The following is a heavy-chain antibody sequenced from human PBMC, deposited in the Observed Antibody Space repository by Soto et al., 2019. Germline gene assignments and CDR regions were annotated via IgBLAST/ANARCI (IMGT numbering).Heavy chain of an antibody. Sequence: QVQLVQSGAEVKKPGSSVKVSCKASGGTFSSYAISWVRQAPGQGLEWMGGIIPILGTANYAQKFQGRVTITADKSTSTAYMELSSLRSEDTAVYYCARAVSPITVTRGWFDPWGQGTLVTVSS. J-gene: IGHJ5*02. D-gene: IGHD1-20*01. V-gene: IGHV1-69*06. CDR1: GGTFSSYA. CDR2: IIPILGTA. CDR3: ARAVSPITVTRGWFDP.